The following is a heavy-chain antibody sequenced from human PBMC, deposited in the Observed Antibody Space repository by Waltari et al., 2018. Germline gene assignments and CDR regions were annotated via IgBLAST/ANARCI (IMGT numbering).Heavy chain of an antibody. J-gene: IGHJ2*01. CDR3: ARHSAKSFSSWFFNL. Sequence: QLQLQESGPGLVKPSDTLFLSCTVSGDSINGNSYYCAWIPHPPGKGLEWIASLDFSGNTYYSPSLKSRVTIFVATPNSQLSLKLRSVTAEDTGVYYCARHSAKSFSSWFFNLWGRGTLVTVSS. V-gene: IGHV4-39*01. CDR2: LDFSGNT. D-gene: IGHD3-10*01. CDR1: GDSINGNSYY.